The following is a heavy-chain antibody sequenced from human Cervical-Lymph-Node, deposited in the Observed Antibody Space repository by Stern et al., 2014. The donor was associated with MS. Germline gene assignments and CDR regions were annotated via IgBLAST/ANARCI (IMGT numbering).Heavy chain of an antibody. CDR2: IWYDGSNR. CDR1: GFTFSSRG. D-gene: IGHD4-23*01. CDR3: AREGGNTAEYFQH. V-gene: IGHV3-33*01. J-gene: IGHJ1*01. Sequence: VQLVESGGGVVQPGRSLRLSCAASGFTFSSRGMHWVRQAPGKGLEGLGIIWYDGSNRYYADSVKGRFTISRDNSKNTLYLQMNSLRAEDTAVYYCAREGGNTAEYFQHWGQGTLVTVSS.